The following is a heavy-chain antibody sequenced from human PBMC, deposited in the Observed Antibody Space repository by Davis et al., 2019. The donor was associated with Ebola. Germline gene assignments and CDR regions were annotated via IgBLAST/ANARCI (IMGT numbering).Heavy chain of an antibody. CDR1: GFTVRSNH. Sequence: GESLKISCAASGFTVRSNHMSWVRQAPGKGLEWVSVIYDRSTAYADSVRGRFTISRDKSNNSLYLDMNSLRVDDTAVYYCATTQWLREFDNWGQGTLVTVSS. CDR3: ATTQWLREFDN. D-gene: IGHD6-19*01. CDR2: IYDRST. J-gene: IGHJ4*02. V-gene: IGHV3-53*05.